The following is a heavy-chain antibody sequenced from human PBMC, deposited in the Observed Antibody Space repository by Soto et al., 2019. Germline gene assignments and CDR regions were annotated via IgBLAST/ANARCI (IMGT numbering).Heavy chain of an antibody. J-gene: IGHJ4*02. CDR1: GFSLSTSGVG. CDR3: ARSLYYYGSGSSYYFDY. Sequence: QITLKESGPTLVKPTQTLTLTCTFSGFSLSTSGVGVGWIRQPPGKALEWLALIYWDDDKRYSPSLKSRLTITKYISRNLXVLTMTNMDPVDTATYYCARSLYYYGSGSSYYFDYWGQGTLVTVSS. D-gene: IGHD3-10*01. CDR2: IYWDDDK. V-gene: IGHV2-5*02.